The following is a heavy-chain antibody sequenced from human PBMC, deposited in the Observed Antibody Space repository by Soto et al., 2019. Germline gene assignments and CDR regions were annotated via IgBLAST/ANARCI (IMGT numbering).Heavy chain of an antibody. CDR1: GGSFSGYY. CDR2: INHSGST. D-gene: IGHD2-2*01. Sequence: SETLSLTCAVYGGSFSGYYWSWIRQPPGKGLEWIGEINHSGSTNYNPSLKSRVTISVDTSKNQFSLELSSVTVADTAVYSCARHPGYCSGSNCYGYYTMDVWGQGTTVTVSS. V-gene: IGHV4-34*01. CDR3: ARHPGYCSGSNCYGYYTMDV. J-gene: IGHJ6*02.